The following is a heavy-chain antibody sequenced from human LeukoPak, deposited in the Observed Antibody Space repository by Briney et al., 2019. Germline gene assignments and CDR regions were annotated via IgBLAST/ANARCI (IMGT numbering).Heavy chain of an antibody. Sequence: PGGSLRLSCAASAFTFSNHAMSWVRQAPGKGLEWVSTISTSGGGTFYADSVKGRFTISRDNSKNTLYPQMNSLRAEDTAVYYCAKDLTTSCYSPIDYWGQGTLVTVSS. CDR2: ISTSGGGT. J-gene: IGHJ4*02. CDR1: AFTFSNHA. CDR3: AKDLTTSCYSPIDY. D-gene: IGHD2-2*02. V-gene: IGHV3-23*01.